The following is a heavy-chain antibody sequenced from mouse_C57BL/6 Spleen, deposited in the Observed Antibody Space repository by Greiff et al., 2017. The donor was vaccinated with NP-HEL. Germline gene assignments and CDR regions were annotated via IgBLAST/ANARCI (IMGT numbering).Heavy chain of an antibody. CDR3: ARTLITTVVEEYYFDY. J-gene: IGHJ2*01. CDR2: IDPEDGET. CDR1: GFNIKDYY. D-gene: IGHD1-1*01. Sequence: EVKLVESGAELVKPGASVKLSCTASGFNIKDYYMHWVKQRTEQGLEWIGRIDPEDGETKYAPKFQGKATITADTSSNTAYLQLSSLTSEDTAVYYCARTLITTVVEEYYFDYWGQGTTLTVSS. V-gene: IGHV14-2*01.